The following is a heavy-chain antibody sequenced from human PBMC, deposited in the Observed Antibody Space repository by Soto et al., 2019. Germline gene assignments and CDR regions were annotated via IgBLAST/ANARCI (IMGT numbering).Heavy chain of an antibody. Sequence: PSETLSLTCTVSGGSISTGGYYWSWIRQPQGKGLQWIGYIYYSGSTHYNPSLKSRVTISVDTSKNQFSLKLNSVTPADTAVYYCARLIKTRCSYSDSSDHPFSFDYSRQGPLVTVSS. J-gene: IGHJ4*02. CDR2: IYYSGST. CDR1: GGSISTGGYY. CDR3: ARLIKTRCSYSDSSDHPFSFDY. D-gene: IGHD3-22*01. V-gene: IGHV4-30-4*01.